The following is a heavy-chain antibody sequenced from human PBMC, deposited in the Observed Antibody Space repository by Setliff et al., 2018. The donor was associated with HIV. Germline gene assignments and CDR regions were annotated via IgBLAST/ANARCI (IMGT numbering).Heavy chain of an antibody. D-gene: IGHD6-19*01. CDR2: VYYNGGT. CDR1: GGSIKSSSYY. CDR3: ATYYVAVAGTFPY. V-gene: IGHV4-61*05. J-gene: IGHJ4*02. Sequence: SETLSLTCTVSGGSIKSSSYYWGWIRQPPGKGLEWVGFVYYNGGTSYNPSLKSRATVSIDTSKNQFSLKLSSVTAADTAVYYCATYYVAVAGTFPYWGQGTLVTVSS.